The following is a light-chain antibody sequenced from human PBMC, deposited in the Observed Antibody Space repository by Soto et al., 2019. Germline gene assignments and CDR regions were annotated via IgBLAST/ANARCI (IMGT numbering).Light chain of an antibody. V-gene: IGKV3-11*01. CDR2: DAS. CDR1: QSVYNN. Sequence: EIVMTQSPATLFVFPGESATLSCRASQSVYNNLAWYQQKTGQSPRLLIYDASHRATGVPARFSGSGAGTDFTLTISSLEPEEFAVYYCQQRSVWPISFGHGTRLEIK. J-gene: IGKJ5*01. CDR3: QQRSVWPIS.